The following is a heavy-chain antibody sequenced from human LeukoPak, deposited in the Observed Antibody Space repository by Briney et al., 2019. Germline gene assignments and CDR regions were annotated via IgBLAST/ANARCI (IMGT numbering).Heavy chain of an antibody. CDR3: AKDQEKRVGYYYYGMDV. J-gene: IGHJ6*02. Sequence: GGSLRLSCAASGFTFSSYGMHWVRQAPGKGLEWVAVISHDGSNKYYADSVKGRFTISRDNSKNTLYLQMNSLRAEDTAVYYCAKDQEKRVGYYYYGMDVWGQGTTVTVSS. V-gene: IGHV3-30*18. D-gene: IGHD1-26*01. CDR2: ISHDGSNK. CDR1: GFTFSSYG.